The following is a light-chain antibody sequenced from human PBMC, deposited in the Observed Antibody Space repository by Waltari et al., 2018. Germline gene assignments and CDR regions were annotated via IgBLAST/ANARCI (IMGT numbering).Light chain of an antibody. CDR1: QTVLYSDTNKNY. J-gene: IGKJ2*01. CDR3: QQYYTTPYT. V-gene: IGKV4-1*01. Sequence: DIVMTQSPDSLAVSPGERATITRKSRQTVLYSDTNKNYLAWYQQKPGQSPKLLIYWASTRQSWVPDRFSGSGSGTDFTLTVSSLQAEDVAVYYCQQYYTTPYTFGQGTKLEIK. CDR2: WAS.